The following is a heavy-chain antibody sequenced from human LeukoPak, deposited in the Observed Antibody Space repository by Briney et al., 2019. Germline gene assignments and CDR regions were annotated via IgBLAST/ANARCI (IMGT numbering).Heavy chain of an antibody. D-gene: IGHD3-10*01. CDR3: ARDLERITLVRGVVPNWFDP. CDR1: GFTFNTYT. V-gene: IGHV3-21*01. J-gene: IGHJ5*02. CDR2: ISSSSSYR. Sequence: TGGSLRLSCAASGFTFNTYTMNWVRQAPGKGLEWVSSISSSSSYRYYADSVKGRFTISRDNAKNSLYLQMNSLRAEDTAVYYCARDLERITLVRGVVPNWFDPWGQGTLVTVSS.